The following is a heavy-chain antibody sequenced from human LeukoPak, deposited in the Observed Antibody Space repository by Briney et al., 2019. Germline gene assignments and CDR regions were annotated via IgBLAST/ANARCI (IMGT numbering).Heavy chain of an antibody. CDR2: ISYDGSNK. CDR1: GFTFSSYG. CDR3: AKDKLGFGYIRPGYFDY. D-gene: IGHD3-22*01. Sequence: GGSLRLSCAASGFTFSSYGMHWDSQAPGKGREWEEVISYDGSNKYYADSVKGRFTISRDNSKNTLYLQMNSLRAEDTAVYYCAKDKLGFGYIRPGYFDYWGQGTLVTVSS. V-gene: IGHV3-30*18. J-gene: IGHJ4*02.